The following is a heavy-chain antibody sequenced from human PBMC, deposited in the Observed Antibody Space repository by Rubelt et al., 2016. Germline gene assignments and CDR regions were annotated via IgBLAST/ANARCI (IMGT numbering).Heavy chain of an antibody. Sequence: GGSLRLSCAASGLTFGSYAIHWVRQAPGRGLEWVSGIRGSGGSAYYADSVKGRFTISRDNSKNTLYLQTNSLRAEDTAVYYCAKDFRIRFLEWLWDYWGQGTLVTVSS. CDR1: GLTFGSYA. J-gene: IGHJ4*02. CDR2: IRGSGGSA. V-gene: IGHV3-23*01. D-gene: IGHD3-3*01. CDR3: AKDFRIRFLEWLWDY.